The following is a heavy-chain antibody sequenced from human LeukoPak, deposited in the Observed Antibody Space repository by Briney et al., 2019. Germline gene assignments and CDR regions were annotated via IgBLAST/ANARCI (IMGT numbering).Heavy chain of an antibody. CDR3: ARFLASGGIYSFDY. Sequence: SETLSLTCTVSGGSISSSSYYWGWIRQPPGKGLEWIGSIYYSGSTYCNPSLKSRVTISVDTFKNQFSLKLSSVTAADTAVYYCARFLASGGIYSFDYWGQGTLVTVSS. J-gene: IGHJ4*02. D-gene: IGHD2-21*01. V-gene: IGHV4-39*01. CDR1: GGSISSSSYY. CDR2: IYYSGST.